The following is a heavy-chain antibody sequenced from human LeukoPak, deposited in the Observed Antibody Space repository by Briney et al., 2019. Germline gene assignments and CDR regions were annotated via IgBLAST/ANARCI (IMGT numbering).Heavy chain of an antibody. D-gene: IGHD6-19*01. J-gene: IGHJ4*02. Sequence: GGSLRLSCAASGFTVSSNYMNWVRQAPGKGLEWVSSISSSSSYIYYADSVKGRFTISRDNAKNSLYLQMNSLRAEDTAVYYCARDRVAGWHTDWGQGTLVTVSS. V-gene: IGHV3-21*01. CDR3: ARDRVAGWHTD. CDR1: GFTVSSNY. CDR2: ISSSSSYI.